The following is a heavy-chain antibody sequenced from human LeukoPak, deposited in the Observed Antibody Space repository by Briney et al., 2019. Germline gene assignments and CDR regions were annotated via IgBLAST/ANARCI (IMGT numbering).Heavy chain of an antibody. CDR1: GGSFSGYY. D-gene: IGHD7-27*01. CDR3: ARDQGETNWGHNWFDP. Sequence: PETLSLTCGVNGGSFSGYYWNWIRQTPGKGLEWIGEINHSGSTNYNPSLKRRVTISVDTSQKQFSLRLTSVTAADTAVYYCARDQGETNWGHNWFDPWGQGTLVTVSS. J-gene: IGHJ5*02. CDR2: INHSGST. V-gene: IGHV4-34*01.